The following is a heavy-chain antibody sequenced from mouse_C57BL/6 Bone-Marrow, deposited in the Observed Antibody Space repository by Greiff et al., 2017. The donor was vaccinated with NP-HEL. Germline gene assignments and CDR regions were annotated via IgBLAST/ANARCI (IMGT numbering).Heavy chain of an antibody. Sequence: QVQLQQPGADLVKPGASVKLSCKASGYTFTSYWMHWVKQRPGRGLEWIGRIDPNSGGTKFNEKFKTKATLTVDKPSSTAYMQLSSLTSADSAVYYGAQYCESREGRYFDVWGRGTGVTVTA. V-gene: IGHV1-72*01. CDR2: IDPNSGGT. D-gene: IGHD1-1*01. J-gene: IGHJ1*03. CDR3: AQYCESREGRYFDV. CDR1: GYTFTSYW.